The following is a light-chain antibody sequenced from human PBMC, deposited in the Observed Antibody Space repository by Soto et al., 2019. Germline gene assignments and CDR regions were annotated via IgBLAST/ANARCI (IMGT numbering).Light chain of an antibody. CDR3: CSYAGSYTPG. CDR2: EVS. CDR1: SSDVGSYNF. V-gene: IGLV2-14*01. Sequence: QSALTQPASVSGSPGQSITISCTGTSSDVGSYNFVSWYQHHPGKAPKLIIYEVSNRPSGVSNRFSGSKSGNTASLTISGLQAEDEADYHCCSYAGSYTPGFGTGTKVTVL. J-gene: IGLJ1*01.